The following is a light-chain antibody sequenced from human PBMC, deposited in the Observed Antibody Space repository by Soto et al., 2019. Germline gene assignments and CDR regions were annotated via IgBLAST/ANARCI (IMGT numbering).Light chain of an antibody. Sequence: QSVLTQPPSVSGSPGQSVTTSCTGTSTDFVSYNRVSWYQQPPGTAPKLITYEASNRPSGVPDRFSGSKSGNTASLTISGLQAADEADYYCSLYTSENTYVFGTGTKVTVL. CDR2: EAS. CDR3: SLYTSENTYV. J-gene: IGLJ1*01. V-gene: IGLV2-18*01. CDR1: STDFVSYNR.